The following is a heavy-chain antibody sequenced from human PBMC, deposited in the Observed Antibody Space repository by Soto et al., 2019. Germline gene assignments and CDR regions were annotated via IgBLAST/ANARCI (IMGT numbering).Heavy chain of an antibody. J-gene: IGHJ4*02. CDR3: ARGRYRRSGYSSSWYPTQSNY. D-gene: IGHD6-13*01. V-gene: IGHV1-18*04. CDR1: GYTFTSYG. Sequence: ASVKVSCKASGYTFTSYGISWVRQAPGQGLEWMGWISAYNGNTNYAQKLRGRVTMTTDTSTSTAYMELRSLRSDDTAVYYCARGRYRRSGYSSSWYPTQSNYWGQGTLVTVSS. CDR2: ISAYNGNT.